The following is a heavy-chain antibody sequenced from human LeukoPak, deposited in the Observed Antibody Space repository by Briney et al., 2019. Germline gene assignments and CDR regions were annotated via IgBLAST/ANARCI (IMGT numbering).Heavy chain of an antibody. CDR2: IYSGGST. J-gene: IGHJ4*02. CDR1: GSSVSNNY. V-gene: IGHV3-66*01. D-gene: IGHD3-10*01. Sequence: GGSLRLSCAASGSSVSNNYMSWVRQAPGKGLEWVPVIYSGGSTFYADSVKGRFTISRDNSKNTLYLQMNSLRAEDTAVYYCAKDWGSMVRGVNDYWGQGTLVTVSS. CDR3: AKDWGSMVRGVNDY.